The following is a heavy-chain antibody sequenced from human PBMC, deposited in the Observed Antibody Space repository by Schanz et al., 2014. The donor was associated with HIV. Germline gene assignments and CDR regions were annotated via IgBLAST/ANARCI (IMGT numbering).Heavy chain of an antibody. V-gene: IGHV3-21*01. CDR3: ARSLSGDYVVSFDY. D-gene: IGHD4-17*01. J-gene: IGHJ4*02. CDR2: ISSSSSYI. CDR1: GFPFRNFW. Sequence: EEQLLESGGGTVQPGGSLRLSCVASGFPFRNFWLSWVRQAPGKGLEWVSSISSSSSYIYYADSVKGRFTISRDNANNSLYLQMNSLRVEDTAVYYCARSLSGDYVVSFDYWGQGTLVTVSS.